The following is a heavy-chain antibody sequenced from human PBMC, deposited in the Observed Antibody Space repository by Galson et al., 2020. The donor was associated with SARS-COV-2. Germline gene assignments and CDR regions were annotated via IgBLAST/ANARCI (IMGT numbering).Heavy chain of an antibody. J-gene: IGHJ4*02. Sequence: METGGSLRLSCAASGFTFSTYSMNWVRQAPGKGLEWVSVIYYDGNTNYADSVRGRFTISRDTSKNTVSLQMNSLRAEDTAVYYCVRDDGTAPYDYWGPGTLVTVSS. D-gene: IGHD5-18*01. CDR1: GFTFSTYS. V-gene: IGHV3-53*05. CDR3: VRDDGTAPYDY. CDR2: IYYDGNT.